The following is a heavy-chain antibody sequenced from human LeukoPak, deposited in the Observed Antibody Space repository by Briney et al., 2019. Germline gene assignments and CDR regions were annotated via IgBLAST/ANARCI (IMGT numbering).Heavy chain of an antibody. CDR2: INPNSGGT. CDR3: ARPFQPPTPWFDP. D-gene: IGHD2-2*01. J-gene: IGHJ5*02. CDR1: GYTFTGYY. Sequence: ASVKVSCKASGYTFTGYYMHWVRQAPGQGLEWMGWINPNSGGTSYAQKFQGRVTMTRDTSISTAYMELSRLRSDDTAVYYCARPFQPPTPWFDPWGQGTLVTVSS. V-gene: IGHV1-2*02.